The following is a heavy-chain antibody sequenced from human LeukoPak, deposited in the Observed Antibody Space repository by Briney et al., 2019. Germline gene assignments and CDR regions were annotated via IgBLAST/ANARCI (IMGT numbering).Heavy chain of an antibody. D-gene: IGHD2-21*02. CDR1: GYTFTSYD. CDR3: ARGVFNGVNVVTAILGHYYYYKDV. J-gene: IGHJ6*03. CDR2: MNPNSGNT. Sequence: ASVKVSCKASGYTFTSYDINWVRQATGQGLEWMGWMNPNSGNTGYAQKFQGRVTMTRNTSISTAYMELSSLRSEDTAVYYCARGVFNGVNVVTAILGHYYYYKDVWGKGTTVTISS. V-gene: IGHV1-8*01.